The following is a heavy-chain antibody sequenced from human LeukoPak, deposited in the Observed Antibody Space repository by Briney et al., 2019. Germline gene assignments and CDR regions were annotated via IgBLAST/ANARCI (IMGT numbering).Heavy chain of an antibody. J-gene: IGHJ6*04. Sequence: GGSLRLSCAASGFTFRGSAMHWVRQASGKGLEWVGRIRSKANSYATAYAASVKGKFTISRDDSTNTAYLKMNSLKTEDTAVYYCTRAYCSGGSCYYYYGMDVWGKGTTVTVSS. D-gene: IGHD2-15*01. V-gene: IGHV3-73*01. CDR2: IRSKANSYAT. CDR3: TRAYCSGGSCYYYYGMDV. CDR1: GFTFRGSA.